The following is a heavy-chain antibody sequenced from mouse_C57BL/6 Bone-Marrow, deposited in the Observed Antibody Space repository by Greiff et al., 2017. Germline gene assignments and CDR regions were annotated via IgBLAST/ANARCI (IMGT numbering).Heavy chain of an antibody. CDR1: GFSLTSYG. D-gene: IGHD1-1*01. J-gene: IGHJ3*01. CDR3: ARERTTVETWFAY. V-gene: IGHV2-2*01. Sequence: QVQLKESGPGLVQPSQSLSITCTVSGFSLTSYGVHWVRQSPGKGLEWLGVIWSGGSTDYNAAFISRLSISKDNSKSQVFFKMNSLQADDTAIYYCARERTTVETWFAYWGQGTLVTVSA. CDR2: IWSGGST.